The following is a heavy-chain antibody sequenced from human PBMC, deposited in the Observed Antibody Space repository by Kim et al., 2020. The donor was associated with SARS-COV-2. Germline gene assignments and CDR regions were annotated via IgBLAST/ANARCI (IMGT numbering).Heavy chain of an antibody. Sequence: GGSLRLSCAASGFTFSSYWMHWVRQVPGKGLVWVSHITSDEISTSYADSVKGRFTISRSNAKNTLYLQMNSLRAEDTGVYYCATGAFSAYDIWGQGTLVTVSS. CDR1: GFTFSSYW. J-gene: IGHJ3*02. D-gene: IGHD3-16*01. CDR3: ATGAFSAYDI. CDR2: ITSDEIST. V-gene: IGHV3-74*01.